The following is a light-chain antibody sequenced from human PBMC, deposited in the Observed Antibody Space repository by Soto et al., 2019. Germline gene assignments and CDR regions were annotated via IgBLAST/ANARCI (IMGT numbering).Light chain of an antibody. CDR2: EGS. CDR3: CSYAGSGNYV. J-gene: IGLJ1*01. CDR1: SSDVGSYKF. Sequence: QSVRTQPASVSGSAGQSITSSCTGTSSDVGSYKFVSWYQQHPGKAPKLLIYEGSKRPSGVSNRFSGSKSGNTASLTISGLQAKDEADYYCCSYAGSGNYVFETGTKVTVL. V-gene: IGLV2-23*01.